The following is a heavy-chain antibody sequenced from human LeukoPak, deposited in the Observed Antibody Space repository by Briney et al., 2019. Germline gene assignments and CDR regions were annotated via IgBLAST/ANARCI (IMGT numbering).Heavy chain of an antibody. CDR2: INPNGGGT. V-gene: IGHV1-2*02. Sequence: WASVKVSCKASGYTFTGYYMHWVRQAPGQGLQWMAWINPNGGGTNYAQKFQGRVTVTRDTSISTAYMELNNLRSDDTAMYYCVRSGSYYIGLDYWGQGTLVTVSS. CDR3: VRSGSYYIGLDY. CDR1: GYTFTGYY. J-gene: IGHJ4*02. D-gene: IGHD1-26*01.